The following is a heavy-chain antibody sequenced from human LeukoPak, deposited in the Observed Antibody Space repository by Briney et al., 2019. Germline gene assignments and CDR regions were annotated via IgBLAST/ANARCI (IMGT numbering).Heavy chain of an antibody. Sequence: ASVKVSCKASGYTFTGYYMHWVRQAPGQGLEWMGWINPNSGGTNYAQKFQDWVTMTRDTSISTAYMELSRLRSDDTAVYYCARVFSSGPFGAFDIWGQGTMVTVSS. CDR1: GYTFTGYY. V-gene: IGHV1-2*04. CDR2: INPNSGGT. J-gene: IGHJ3*02. D-gene: IGHD6-19*01. CDR3: ARVFSSGPFGAFDI.